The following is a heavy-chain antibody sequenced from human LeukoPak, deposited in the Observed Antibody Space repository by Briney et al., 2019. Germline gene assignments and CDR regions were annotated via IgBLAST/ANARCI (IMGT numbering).Heavy chain of an antibody. V-gene: IGHV4-34*01. Sequence: SETLSLTCAVYGGSFSGYYWSWIRQPPGKGLEWIGEINHSGSTNYNPSLKGRVTISVDTSRNQFSLKLSSVTAADTAVYYCASRPGGFDYWGQGTLVTVSS. CDR3: ASRPGGFDY. CDR1: GGSFSGYY. D-gene: IGHD3-16*01. J-gene: IGHJ4*02. CDR2: INHSGST.